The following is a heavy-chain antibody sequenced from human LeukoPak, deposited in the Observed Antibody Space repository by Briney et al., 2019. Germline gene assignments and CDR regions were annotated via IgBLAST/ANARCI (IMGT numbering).Heavy chain of an antibody. D-gene: IGHD5-12*01. J-gene: IGHJ4*01. V-gene: IGHV4-4*02. Sequence: PSGTLSLTCAVSGGSISSDNWWIWVRQPPGKGLEWIGEINHSGFTNYNPSLKSRVTISLDTSKNQFFLKLSSVTAADTAVYYCARGDPYSGFLYWGHGTLVTVSS. CDR3: ARGDPYSGFLY. CDR1: GGSISSDNW. CDR2: INHSGFT.